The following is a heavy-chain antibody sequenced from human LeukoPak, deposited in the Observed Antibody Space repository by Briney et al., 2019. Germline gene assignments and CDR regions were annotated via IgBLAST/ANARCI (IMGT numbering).Heavy chain of an antibody. CDR3: ARGVPGYSSGWYGYY. D-gene: IGHD6-19*01. CDR2: INAGNGNT. CDR1: GYTFTSYA. Sequence: ASVKVSRKASGYTFTSYAMHWVRQAPGQRLEWMGWINAGNGNTKYSQEFQGRVTITRDTSASTAYMELSSLRSEDMAVYYCARGVPGYSSGWYGYYWGQGTLVTVSS. V-gene: IGHV1-3*03. J-gene: IGHJ4*02.